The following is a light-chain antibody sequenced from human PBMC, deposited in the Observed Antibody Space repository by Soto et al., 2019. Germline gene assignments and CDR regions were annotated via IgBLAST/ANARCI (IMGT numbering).Light chain of an antibody. J-gene: IGLJ1*01. CDR1: SSDVGGYNY. CDR2: EVS. V-gene: IGLV2-8*01. Sequence: QSVLTQPPSASGSPGQSVTISCTGTSSDVGGYNYVSWYQQHPGKAPKLMIYEVSKRPSGVPDRFSGSKSGNTASLTVSGIQAEDEDDYYCSSYAGSNNYVVGTGT. CDR3: SSYAGSNNYV.